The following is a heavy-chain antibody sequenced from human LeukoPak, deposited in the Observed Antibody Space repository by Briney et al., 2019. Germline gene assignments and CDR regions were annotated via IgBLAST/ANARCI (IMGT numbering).Heavy chain of an antibody. V-gene: IGHV3-21*01. CDR3: ARDGPYSSGWYDY. J-gene: IGHJ4*02. CDR2: ISSSSSYI. D-gene: IGHD6-19*01. Sequence: PGGSLTLSCPPSGFTFSSYSMNWVRQAPGTGLEWASSISSSSSYIYYADSVKGRFTISRDNAKNSLYLQMNSLRAEDTAVYYCARDGPYSSGWYDYWGQGTLVTVSS. CDR1: GFTFSSYS.